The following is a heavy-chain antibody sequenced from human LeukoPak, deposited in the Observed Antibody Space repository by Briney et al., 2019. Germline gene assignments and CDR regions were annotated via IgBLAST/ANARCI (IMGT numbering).Heavy chain of an antibody. CDR3: ARGNGATDYYLYMDV. D-gene: IGHD3-22*01. Sequence: QTLSLTCSVSGDSISSGAYHWSWLRQSPGTGLEWIGYIFDSGSPSYNPALKSRVTISVDPSTTQFSLKLNSVNAADMAVYYCARGNGATDYYLYMDVWGRGTTVTVSS. J-gene: IGHJ6*03. CDR1: GDSISSGAYH. V-gene: IGHV4-31*03. CDR2: IFDSGSP.